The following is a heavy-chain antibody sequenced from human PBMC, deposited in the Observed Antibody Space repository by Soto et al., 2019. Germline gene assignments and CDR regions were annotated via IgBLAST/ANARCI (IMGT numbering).Heavy chain of an antibody. V-gene: IGHV3-72*01. J-gene: IGHJ4*02. CDR3: ARSSRYSSNWDFDY. D-gene: IGHD6-13*01. CDR2: SRNKARSYTT. Sequence: GGSLRLSCAASGFAFSDHFMDWVRQAPGKGLEWVSRSRNKARSYTTEYAASVKGRFTISRDDSKNSLYLQMNSLKTDDTAVYYCARSSRYSSNWDFDYWGQGTLVTVSS. CDR1: GFAFSDHF.